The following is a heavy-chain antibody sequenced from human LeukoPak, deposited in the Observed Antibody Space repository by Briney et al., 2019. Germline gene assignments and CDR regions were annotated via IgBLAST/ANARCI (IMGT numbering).Heavy chain of an antibody. V-gene: IGHV4-59*01. CDR1: GGSISSYY. D-gene: IGHD3-10*01. Sequence: SETLSLTCTVSGGSISSYYWSWNRQPPGKGLEWIGYIYYSGSTNYNPSLKSRVTISVDTSKNQFSLKLSSVTAADTAVYYCARVYGSGSYYNLDWFDPWGQGTLVTVSS. CDR3: ARVYGSGSYYNLDWFDP. CDR2: IYYSGST. J-gene: IGHJ5*02.